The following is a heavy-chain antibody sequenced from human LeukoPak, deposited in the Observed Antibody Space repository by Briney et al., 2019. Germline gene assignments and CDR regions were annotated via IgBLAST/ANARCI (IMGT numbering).Heavy chain of an antibody. D-gene: IGHD3-10*01. V-gene: IGHV3-33*06. CDR1: GFTFSSYG. Sequence: GGSLRLSCAASGFTFSSYGMHWVRQAPGKGLEWVAVIWYDGSNKYYADSVKGRFTISRDNSKNTLYLQMNSLRAEDTAVYYCAKPITMVRGGDYFDSWGQGTLVTVSS. CDR3: AKPITMVRGGDYFDS. CDR2: IWYDGSNK. J-gene: IGHJ4*02.